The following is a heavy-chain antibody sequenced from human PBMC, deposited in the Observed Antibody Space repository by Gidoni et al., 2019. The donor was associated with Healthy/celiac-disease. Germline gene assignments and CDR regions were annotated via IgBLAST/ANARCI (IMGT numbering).Heavy chain of an antibody. D-gene: IGHD1-26*01. CDR2: INWNGGSK. Sequence: EVQLVESGGGVVRPGGSLRLSCAASGFPFDDYGMSWVRQAPGKGLEWVYGINWNGGSKGYADSVKGRFTISRDNAKNSLYLQMNSLRAEDTALYHCARKRESYYGFDYWGQGTLVTVSS. CDR3: ARKRESYYGFDY. V-gene: IGHV3-20*01. J-gene: IGHJ4*02. CDR1: GFPFDDYG.